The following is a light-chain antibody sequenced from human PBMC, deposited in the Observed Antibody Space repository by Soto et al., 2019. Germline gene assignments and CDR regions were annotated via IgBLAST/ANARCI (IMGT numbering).Light chain of an antibody. J-gene: IGKJ1*01. Sequence: EIVLTQSPGTLSLSPGERATLSCRASQSVSNNYLAWYQQKPGQAPRLLIYGASNRATGIPDRFSGSGSGTDFTLTISRLEPEDFAVCYCQVYAGSHLWTFGQGTKVDI. CDR1: QSVSNNY. CDR2: GAS. V-gene: IGKV3-20*01. CDR3: QVYAGSHLWT.